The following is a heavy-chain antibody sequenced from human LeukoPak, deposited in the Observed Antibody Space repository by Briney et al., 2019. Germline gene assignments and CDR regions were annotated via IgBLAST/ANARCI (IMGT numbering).Heavy chain of an antibody. Sequence: SETLSLTCAVSGYSISSGYYWGWIRQPPGKGLEWIGSIYHSGSTYYNPSLKSRVTISVDTSKNQFSLKLSSVTAADTAVYYRAREDDFWSGYPYYYYMDVWGKGTTVTVSS. CDR1: GYSISSGYY. CDR3: AREDDFWSGYPYYYYMDV. V-gene: IGHV4-38-2*02. CDR2: IYHSGST. D-gene: IGHD3-3*01. J-gene: IGHJ6*03.